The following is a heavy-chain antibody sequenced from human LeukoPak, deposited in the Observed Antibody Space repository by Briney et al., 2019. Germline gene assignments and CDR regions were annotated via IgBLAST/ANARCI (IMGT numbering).Heavy chain of an antibody. J-gene: IGHJ4*02. Sequence: SETLSLTCTVSGGSISSYYWSWIRQPPGKGLEWIGYVYYSGNTDYNPSLQSRVTISGDTSKNQFSLRLSSVTATGTAVYYCARTKGYSSGDGSSYYFDYWGQGTLVTVSS. CDR1: GGSISSYY. CDR2: VYYSGNT. V-gene: IGHV4-59*08. D-gene: IGHD5-18*01. CDR3: ARTKGYSSGDGSSYYFDY.